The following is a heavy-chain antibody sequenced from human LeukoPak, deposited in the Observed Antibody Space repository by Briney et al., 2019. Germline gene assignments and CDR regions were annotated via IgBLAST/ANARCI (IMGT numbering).Heavy chain of an antibody. CDR3: AREYFSGSYYFDY. Sequence: GESLKIFCKGSGYIFTDYWIAWVRQMPGKGLEWMGIIYPGDSDTRYSPSFQGQVTISVDKSISIAYLQWSSLKASDTGVYYCAREYFSGSYYFDYWGQGTLVTVSS. J-gene: IGHJ4*02. D-gene: IGHD1-26*01. CDR2: IYPGDSDT. V-gene: IGHV5-51*01. CDR1: GYIFTDYW.